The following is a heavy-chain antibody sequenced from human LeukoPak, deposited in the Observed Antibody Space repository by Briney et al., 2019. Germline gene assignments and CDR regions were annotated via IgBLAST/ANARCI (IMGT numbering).Heavy chain of an antibody. CDR2: ITSGVTT. D-gene: IGHD6-19*01. CDR1: GFGFSSYA. V-gene: IGHV3-23*01. Sequence: GGSLRLSCEASGFGFSSYAMNWVRQAPGKGLEWVSVITSGVTTFYADSVRGRFTISRDNSKNTLYLQTNSLRAEDTAVYYCAKDLASGWTYYYHGLDVWGQGTTVTVSS. CDR3: AKDLASGWTYYYHGLDV. J-gene: IGHJ6*02.